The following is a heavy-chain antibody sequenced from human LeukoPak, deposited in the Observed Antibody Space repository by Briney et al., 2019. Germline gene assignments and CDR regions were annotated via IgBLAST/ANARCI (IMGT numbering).Heavy chain of an antibody. CDR3: AKGSLSSISALDY. CDR2: ISWNSGSI. CDR1: GFTFDDYA. J-gene: IGHJ4*02. D-gene: IGHD2-21*01. V-gene: IGHV3-9*01. Sequence: PGGSLRLSCAASGFTFDDYAMHWVWQAPGKGLEWVSGISWNSGSIGYADSVKGRFTISRDNAKNSLYLQMNSLRAEDTALYYCAKGSLSSISALDYWGQGTLVTVSS.